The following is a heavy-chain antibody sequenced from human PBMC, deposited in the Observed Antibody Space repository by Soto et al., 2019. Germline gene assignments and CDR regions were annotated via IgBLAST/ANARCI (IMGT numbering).Heavy chain of an antibody. V-gene: IGHV3-23*01. D-gene: IGHD6-19*01. J-gene: IGHJ4*02. CDR2: FSATSENT. Sequence: EVQLLESGGGLVQPGGSLRLSCVGSGFFFSSYTMTWVRQAPGKGLEWVSSFSATSENTYYTDSVRGRFTISRDNSKNTLFLQMNSLTAEDTATYYCAKARDQQWVRLPFDYWGQGILVIVSS. CDR1: GFFFSSYT. CDR3: AKARDQQWVRLPFDY.